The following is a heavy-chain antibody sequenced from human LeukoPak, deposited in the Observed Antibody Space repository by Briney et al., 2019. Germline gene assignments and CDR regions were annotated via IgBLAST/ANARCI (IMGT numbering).Heavy chain of an antibody. V-gene: IGHV3-30*18. CDR3: AKPPFEYDYSAHDEYFQH. Sequence: GRSLRLSCAASGFTFSSYGMHWVRQAPGKGLEWVAVISYDGSNKYYTDSVKGRFTISRDNSKNTLYLQMNSLRAEDTAVYYCAKPPFEYDYSAHDEYFQHWGQGILVTVSS. CDR2: ISYDGSNK. J-gene: IGHJ1*01. CDR1: GFTFSSYG. D-gene: IGHD4-11*01.